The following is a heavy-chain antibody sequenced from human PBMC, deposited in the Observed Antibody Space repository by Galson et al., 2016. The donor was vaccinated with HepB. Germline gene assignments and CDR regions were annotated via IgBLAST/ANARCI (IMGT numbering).Heavy chain of an antibody. D-gene: IGHD2-21*01. CDR2: ISGSSGTA. CDR3: AKEICYNCGGSYFDV. CDR1: GSTFSNYA. J-gene: IGHJ4*02. V-gene: IGHV3-23*01. Sequence: SLRLSCAASGSTFSNYAMSWARQAPGKGLEWVSVISGSSGTAYFADSVKGRFTISRDNYKNTMNMQMNSLRVEETAVYYCAKEICYNCGGSYFDVWGQGTVVTVSS.